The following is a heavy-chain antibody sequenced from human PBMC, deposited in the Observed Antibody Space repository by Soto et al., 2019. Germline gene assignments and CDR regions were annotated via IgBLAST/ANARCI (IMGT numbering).Heavy chain of an antibody. CDR3: VTDTRGS. CDR2: IKSKNDGETT. D-gene: IGHD3-3*01. J-gene: IGHJ5*02. Sequence: EVQLVESGGDLVKPGGSLRLSCAASGFTFYTAWLNWVRQAPGKGLEWVGHIKSKNDGETTDYAAPVKGRFTISRDDSIITLYLQMNSLKTDDTAVYYCVTDTRGSWGQGTLVTVSS. CDR1: GFTFYTAW. V-gene: IGHV3-15*07.